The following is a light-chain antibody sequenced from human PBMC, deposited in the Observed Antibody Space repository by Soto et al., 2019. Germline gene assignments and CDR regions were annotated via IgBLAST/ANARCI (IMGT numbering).Light chain of an antibody. J-gene: IGLJ3*02. CDR1: SSDVGHYNF. CDR2: DVT. CDR3: CSYAGSYTWV. V-gene: IGLV2-11*01. Sequence: QSALPQPNSVSGSPGQSVTISCSGTSSDVGHYNFVSWYQHHPGKAPKLLIYDVTTRPSGVPDRFSGSKSGNTASLTISGLQAEDEAECYCCSYAGSYTWVFGGGTKLTVL.